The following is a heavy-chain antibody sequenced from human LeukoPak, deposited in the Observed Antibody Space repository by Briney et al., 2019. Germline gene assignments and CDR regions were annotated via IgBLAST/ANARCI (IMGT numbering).Heavy chain of an antibody. Sequence: SVKVSCKASGGTFSSYAINWVRQAPGQGLEWMGGIIPIFGTANYAQKFQGRVTITADESTSTAYMELSSLRSEDTAVYYCARDRETGYSSSWYLKDYWGQGTLVTVSS. V-gene: IGHV1-69*13. J-gene: IGHJ4*02. CDR1: GGTFSSYA. D-gene: IGHD6-13*01. CDR3: ARDRETGYSSSWYLKDY. CDR2: IIPIFGTA.